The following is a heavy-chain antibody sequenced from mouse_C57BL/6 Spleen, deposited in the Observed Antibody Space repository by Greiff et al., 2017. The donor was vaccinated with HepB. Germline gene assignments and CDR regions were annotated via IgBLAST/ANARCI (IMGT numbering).Heavy chain of an antibody. Sequence: QVQLKQSGAELVKPGASVKISCKASGYAFSSYWMNWVKQRPGKGLAWIGQIYPGDGDTNYNGKFKGKATLTADKSSSTAYMQLSSLTSEDSAVYFSARDYDGSSYYFDYWGQGTTLTVSS. J-gene: IGHJ2*01. CDR3: ARDYDGSSYYFDY. CDR1: GYAFSSYW. V-gene: IGHV1-80*01. D-gene: IGHD1-1*01. CDR2: IYPGDGDT.